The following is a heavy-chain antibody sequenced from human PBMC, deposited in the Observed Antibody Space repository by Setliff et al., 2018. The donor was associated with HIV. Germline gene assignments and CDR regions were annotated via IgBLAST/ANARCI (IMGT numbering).Heavy chain of an antibody. V-gene: IGHV1-24*01. J-gene: IGHJ3*02. CDR1: GFTLTKLS. CDR2: FNPEDGKT. Sequence: ASVKVSCKVSGFTLTKLSMHWVRQAPGKGLEWMGSFNPEDGKTIYAQKFQGRVTMIEDTSTDTAYMELSSLRSEDTAMYYCATQRDIVMVPGQGGFGIWAQGTMVTVSS. D-gene: IGHD2-2*01. CDR3: ATQRDIVMVPGQGGFGI.